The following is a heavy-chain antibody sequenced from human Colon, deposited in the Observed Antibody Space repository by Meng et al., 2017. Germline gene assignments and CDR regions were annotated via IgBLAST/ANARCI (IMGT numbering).Heavy chain of an antibody. Sequence: QSGPGLVKRAETLSLTCTVSGGSISSSYWSWIRQPPGKRPEWIGYINYSGNTNYNPSLKTRVTMSVDTSKNQISLRLSSVTAADTAVYYCATTAGTWHPFSYWGQGTLVTVSS. J-gene: IGHJ4*02. CDR2: INYSGNT. D-gene: IGHD1-1*01. CDR1: GGSISSSY. CDR3: ATTAGTWHPFSY. V-gene: IGHV4-59*01.